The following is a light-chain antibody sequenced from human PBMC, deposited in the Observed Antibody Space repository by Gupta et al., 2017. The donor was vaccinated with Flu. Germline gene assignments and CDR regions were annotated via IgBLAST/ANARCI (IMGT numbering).Light chain of an antibody. CDR2: KAS. V-gene: IGKV1-5*03. CDR1: QSISSW. Sequence: ITCRASQSISSWLAWYQQKPGKAPKLLIYKASSLESGVPSRFSGSGSGTEFTLTISSLQPDDFATYYCQQYNSYPWTFGQGTKVEIK. CDR3: QQYNSYPWT. J-gene: IGKJ1*01.